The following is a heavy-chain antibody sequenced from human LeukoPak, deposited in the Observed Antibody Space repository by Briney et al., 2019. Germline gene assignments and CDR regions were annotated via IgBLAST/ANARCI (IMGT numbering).Heavy chain of an antibody. Sequence: SVKVSCKASGGTFSSYAISWVRQAPGQGLEWMGGIIPIFGTANYAQKFQGRVTITADESTSTAYMELSSLRSEDTAVYYCARGWEVPDFWSGPLYYYYGMDVWGQGTTVTVSS. J-gene: IGHJ6*02. V-gene: IGHV1-69*13. CDR2: IIPIFGTA. CDR3: ARGWEVPDFWSGPLYYYYGMDV. D-gene: IGHD3-3*01. CDR1: GGTFSSYA.